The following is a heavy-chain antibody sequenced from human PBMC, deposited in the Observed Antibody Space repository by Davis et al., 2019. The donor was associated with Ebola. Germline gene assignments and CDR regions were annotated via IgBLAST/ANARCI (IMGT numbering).Heavy chain of an antibody. D-gene: IGHD4-11*01. CDR1: GFTFSGHW. V-gene: IGHV3-7*03. J-gene: IGHJ4*02. Sequence: PGGSLRLSCATSGFTFSGHWMTWVRQSPGKGLEWVANINQDGSEKNYVDSVKGRFTISRDNAKSSLYMYMNSLRGDDTAVYYCARHHYMRIDYWGQGSVVTVSS. CDR3: ARHHYMRIDY. CDR2: INQDGSEK.